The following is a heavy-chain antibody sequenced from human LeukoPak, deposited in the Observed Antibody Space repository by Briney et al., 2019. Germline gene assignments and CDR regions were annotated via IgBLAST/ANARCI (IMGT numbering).Heavy chain of an antibody. V-gene: IGHV3-23*01. Sequence: GGSLRLSCAASGFTFSSYAMSWVRQAPGKGLEWVSAISGSGGSTYYAGSVKGRFTISRDNSKNTLYLQMNSLRAEDTAVYFCTRVTTNGYFEYWGQGTLVTVSS. CDR2: ISGSGGST. J-gene: IGHJ4*02. CDR3: TRVTTNGYFEY. D-gene: IGHD1-1*01. CDR1: GFTFSSYA.